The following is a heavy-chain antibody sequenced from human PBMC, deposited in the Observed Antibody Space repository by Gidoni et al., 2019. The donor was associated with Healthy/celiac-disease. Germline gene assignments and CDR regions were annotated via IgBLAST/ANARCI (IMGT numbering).Heavy chain of an antibody. D-gene: IGHD2-8*01. J-gene: IGHJ4*02. CDR3: AGASSPSIVLMVIDY. V-gene: IGHV3-23*01. CDR2: ISGSGGST. Sequence: EVQLLESGGGLVPPGGSLRLSCAASGFTFSSYAMSWVRQAPGKGLEWVSAISGSGGSTYYADSVKGRFTISRDNSKNTLYLQMNSLRAEDTAVYYCAGASSPSIVLMVIDYWGQGTLVTVSS. CDR1: GFTFSSYA.